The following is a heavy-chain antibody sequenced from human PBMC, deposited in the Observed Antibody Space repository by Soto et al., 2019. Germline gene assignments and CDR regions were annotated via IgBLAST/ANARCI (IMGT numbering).Heavy chain of an antibody. CDR2: ISGSGGST. J-gene: IGHJ4*02. Sequence: TGGSLRLSCAASGFTFSSYAMSWVRQAPGKGLEWVSAISGSGGSTYYADSVKGRFTISRDNSKNTLYLQMNSLRAEDTAVYYCAKVPWEIVLMVYEHWGQGTLVTVSS. CDR3: AKVPWEIVLMVYEH. CDR1: GFTFSSYA. D-gene: IGHD2-8*01. V-gene: IGHV3-23*01.